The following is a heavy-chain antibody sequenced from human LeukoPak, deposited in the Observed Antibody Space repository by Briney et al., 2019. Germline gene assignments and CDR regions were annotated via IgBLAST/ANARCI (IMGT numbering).Heavy chain of an antibody. V-gene: IGHV1-2*02. CDR3: AREARQWLVPDLRAFDI. CDR1: RYTFTGYY. CDR2: INPNSGGT. Sequence: ASVKVSCKASRYTFTGYYMHWVRQAPGQGLEWMGWINPNSGGTNYAQKFQGRVTMTRDTSISTAYMELSRLRSDDTAVYYCAREARQWLVPDLRAFDIWGQGTMVTVSS. D-gene: IGHD6-19*01. J-gene: IGHJ3*02.